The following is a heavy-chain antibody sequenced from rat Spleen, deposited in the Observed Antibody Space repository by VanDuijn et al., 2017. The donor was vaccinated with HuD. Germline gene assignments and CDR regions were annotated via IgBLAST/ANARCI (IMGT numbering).Heavy chain of an antibody. CDR2: MWNGGGT. Sequence: QVQLKESGPGLVQPSQTLSLTCTVAGFSLTSYNVHWVRQPPGKGLEWLGAMWNGGGTDYNSAFKSRLSFSRDTSKSQIFLKMNSLQTDETAKYFCARQLYYGYNHFDYWGQGLMVTVSS. D-gene: IGHD1-9*01. J-gene: IGHJ2*01. V-gene: IGHV2-41*01. CDR3: ARQLYYGYNHFDY. CDR1: GFSLTSYN.